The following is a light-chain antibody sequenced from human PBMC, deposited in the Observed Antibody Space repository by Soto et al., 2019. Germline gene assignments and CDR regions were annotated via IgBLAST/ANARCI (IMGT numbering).Light chain of an antibody. Sequence: DIQMTQSPSTLSASVGDGVTITCRASHNIYGWLAWYQQKPGKAPRLLIHGASTLESGAPSRFSGRGSGTEFTLSISSLQPDDFATYYCQQYNYYWTFGQGTKVDIK. J-gene: IGKJ1*01. CDR2: GAS. CDR1: HNIYGW. V-gene: IGKV1-5*01. CDR3: QQYNYYWT.